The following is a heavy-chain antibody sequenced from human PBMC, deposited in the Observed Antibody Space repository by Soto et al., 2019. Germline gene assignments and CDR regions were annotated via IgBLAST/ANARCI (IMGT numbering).Heavy chain of an antibody. D-gene: IGHD3-10*01. J-gene: IGHJ4*02. CDR1: GYTFTNYA. CDR3: ARDLGFGLSDY. V-gene: IGHV1-3*01. CDR2: INAGNGNT. Sequence: QVQLVQSGAEVKKPGASVKVSCKASGYTFTNYAMLWVRQAPGQRLEWMGWINAGNGNTKYSQKFQGRVTITRDTSASTANMDLSSLRSEDTAVYYCARDLGFGLSDYWGQGTLVTVSS.